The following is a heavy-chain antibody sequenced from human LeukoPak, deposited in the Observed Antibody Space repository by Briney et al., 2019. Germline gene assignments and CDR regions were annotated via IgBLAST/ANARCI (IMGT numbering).Heavy chain of an antibody. CDR1: GGSISSYY. D-gene: IGHD5-18*01. CDR2: IYYSGST. V-gene: IGHV4-59*07. J-gene: IGHJ4*02. CDR3: ARGHAWGYSYGNGY. Sequence: PSDTLSLTCTVSGGSISSYYWSWIRQPPGKGLEWIGYIYYSGSTNYNPSLKSRVTISVDTSKNQFSLKLSSVTAADTAVYYCARGHAWGYSYGNGYWGQGTLVTVSS.